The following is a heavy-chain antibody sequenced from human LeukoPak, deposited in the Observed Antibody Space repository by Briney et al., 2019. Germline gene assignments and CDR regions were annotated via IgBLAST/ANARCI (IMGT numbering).Heavy chain of an antibody. CDR1: GGSISGYY. CDR3: ARYRSSGWYYYFDY. CDR2: IYYSGST. D-gene: IGHD6-19*01. J-gene: IGHJ4*02. V-gene: IGHV4-59*01. Sequence: SETLSLTCTVSGGSISGYYWSWIRQPPGEELEWIGYIYYSGSTNYNPSLKSRVTISVDTSKNQFSLKLSSVTAADTAVYYCARYRSSGWYYYFDYWGQGTLVTVSS.